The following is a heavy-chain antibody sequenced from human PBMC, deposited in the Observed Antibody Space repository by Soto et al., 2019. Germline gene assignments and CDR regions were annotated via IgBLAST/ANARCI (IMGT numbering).Heavy chain of an antibody. V-gene: IGHV3-48*02. Sequence: EVQVVESGGGLVQPGGSLRLSCAASGFTYSRYGMNWVRQVPGKGLEWLAYISSSSSTIYYADSVKGRFTISRDNAKNSLYLQMKSLRDEDTAVYYCARDGYCVSTTCYFLPDVWGPGTTVTVSS. D-gene: IGHD2-2*03. CDR1: GFTYSRYG. CDR2: ISSSSSTI. J-gene: IGHJ6*02. CDR3: ARDGYCVSTTCYFLPDV.